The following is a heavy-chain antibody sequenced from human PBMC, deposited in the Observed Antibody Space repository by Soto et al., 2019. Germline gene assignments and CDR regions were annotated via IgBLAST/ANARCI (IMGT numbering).Heavy chain of an antibody. CDR1: GFTFSSYG. J-gene: IGHJ4*02. V-gene: IGHV3-30*18. Sequence: QVQLVESGGGVVQPGRSLRLSCAASGFTFSSYGMHWVRQAPGKGLEWVARISYDGSKKVYAESVKGRFTISRVNSKQTLYLQVYNLTAERTAVFHCAKEEYHGSPFDYWGQATLVTVSS. CDR2: ISYDGSKK. D-gene: IGHD1-26*01. CDR3: AKEEYHGSPFDY.